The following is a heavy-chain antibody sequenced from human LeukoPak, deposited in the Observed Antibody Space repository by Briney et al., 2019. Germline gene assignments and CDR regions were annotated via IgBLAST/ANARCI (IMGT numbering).Heavy chain of an antibody. CDR1: AFTVSSNY. J-gene: IGHJ4*02. CDR3: ARGLEVRGVLFDY. V-gene: IGHV3-53*01. Sequence: GGSLRLSCAASAFTVSSNYMSWVRQAPGKGLEWVSVIYSGGSTYYADSVKGRFTISRDNSKNTLYLQMNSLRAEDTAVYYCARGLEVRGVLFDYWGQGTLVTVSS. D-gene: IGHD3-10*01. CDR2: IYSGGST.